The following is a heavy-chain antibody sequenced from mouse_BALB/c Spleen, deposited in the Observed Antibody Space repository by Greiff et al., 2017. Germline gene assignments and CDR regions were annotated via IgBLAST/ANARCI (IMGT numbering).Heavy chain of an antibody. CDR1: GYSFTGYT. CDR3: AREQFRNYGTWFAY. J-gene: IGHJ3*01. Sequence: DVQLQESGPELVKPGASMKISCKASGYSFTGYTMNWVKQSHGKNLEWIGLINPYNGGTSYNQKFKGKATLTVDKSSSTAYMELLSLTSEDSAVYYCAREQFRNYGTWFAYWGQGTLVTVSA. CDR2: INPYNGGT. D-gene: IGHD1-1*01. V-gene: IGHV1-18*01.